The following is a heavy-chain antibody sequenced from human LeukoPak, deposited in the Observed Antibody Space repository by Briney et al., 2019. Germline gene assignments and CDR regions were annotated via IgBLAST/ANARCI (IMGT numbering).Heavy chain of an antibody. Sequence: PSETLSLTCTVSGYSISSGYYWGWIRPPPGKGLEWIGIIYHSGSTYYNPSLKRRVTISVDSSKNQLTLKLSSVTAADTAVCDCGRESGEEGAFDIWGQGTMVTVTS. J-gene: IGHJ3*02. CDR1: GYSISSGYY. CDR3: GRESGEEGAFDI. CDR2: IYHSGST. D-gene: IGHD3-10*01. V-gene: IGHV4-38-2*02.